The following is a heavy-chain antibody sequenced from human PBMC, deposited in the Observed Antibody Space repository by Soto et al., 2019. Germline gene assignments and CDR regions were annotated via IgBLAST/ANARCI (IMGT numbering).Heavy chain of an antibody. D-gene: IGHD1-26*01. CDR2: IIPIFGTA. V-gene: IGHV1-69*13. CDR1: GGTFSIYA. J-gene: IGHJ5*02. Sequence: SVKVSCKASGGTFSIYAISCVLQSPGQGLDWMGGIIPIFGTANYAQKFQGRVTITADESTSTAYMELSSLRSEDTAVYYCAILRGSYSFWFDPWGQGTLVTVSS. CDR3: AILRGSYSFWFDP.